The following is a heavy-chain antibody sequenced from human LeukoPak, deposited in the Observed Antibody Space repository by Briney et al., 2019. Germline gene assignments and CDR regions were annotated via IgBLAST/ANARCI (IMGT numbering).Heavy chain of an antibody. Sequence: GGSLRLSCAASGFTFSDYYMSWIRQAPGKGLEWVSYISSSGSTIYYADSVKGRFTISRDNAKNSLYLQMNSLRADDTAVYYCARDRVGGHYYYGMDVWGLGTTVTVSS. D-gene: IGHD3-16*01. CDR3: ARDRVGGHYYYGMDV. CDR2: ISSSGSTI. CDR1: GFTFSDYY. V-gene: IGHV3-11*01. J-gene: IGHJ6*02.